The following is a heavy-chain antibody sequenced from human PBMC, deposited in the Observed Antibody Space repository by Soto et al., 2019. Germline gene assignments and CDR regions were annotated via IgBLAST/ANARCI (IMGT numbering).Heavy chain of an antibody. CDR1: GFTFSNYE. CDR2: ISSRGSII. CDR3: ARAIGGSYLYGLDV. V-gene: IGHV3-48*03. Sequence: HPGWSLRLSCVASGFTFSNYEMNWVRQAPGRGLECVSYISSRGSIIYYADSVKGRFTISRDNAKNSLYLQMNSLRAEDTAVYYCARAIGGSYLYGLDVWGQGTKVTVSS. J-gene: IGHJ6*02. D-gene: IGHD1-26*01.